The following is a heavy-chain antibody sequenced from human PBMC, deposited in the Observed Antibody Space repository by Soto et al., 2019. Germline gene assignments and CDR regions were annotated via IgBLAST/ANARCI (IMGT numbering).Heavy chain of an antibody. CDR1: GGTFSTYA. CDR2: IIAIFGTA. V-gene: IGHV1-69*12. Sequence: QVQLVQSGAEVKKPGSSVKVSCKSSGGTFSTYAISWVRQAPGQGLEWMGGIIAIFGTANYAQKFQGRVTITADESTTTAYMELISLRSEDTAVYYCARDEMVVATGSRTWHYYYGMDVWGQGTTVTVSS. J-gene: IGHJ6*02. D-gene: IGHD2-15*01. CDR3: ARDEMVVATGSRTWHYYYGMDV.